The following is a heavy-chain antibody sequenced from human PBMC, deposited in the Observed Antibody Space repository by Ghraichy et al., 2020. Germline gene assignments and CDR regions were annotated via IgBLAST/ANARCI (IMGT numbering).Heavy chain of an antibody. CDR2: IWYDGTNT. CDR3: ARDRTTYMIQGLADAFDV. D-gene: IGHD1-1*01. Sequence: GGSLRLSCAASGFTFSHYGMHWVRQAPGKGLEWVAVIWYDGTNTYYTDSVRGRFTISRDTSKNTLYLQMNSLRAEDTAVYTCARDRTTYMIQGLADAFDVWGQGTVVTVSS. CDR1: GFTFSHYG. J-gene: IGHJ3*01. V-gene: IGHV3-33*01.